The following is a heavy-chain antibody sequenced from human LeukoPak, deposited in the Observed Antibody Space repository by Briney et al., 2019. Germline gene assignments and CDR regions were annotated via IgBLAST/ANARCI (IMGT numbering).Heavy chain of an antibody. CDR1: GFTFSDYY. D-gene: IGHD3-3*01. Sequence: PGGSLRLSCAASGFTFSDYYMSWIRQAPGKGLEWVSGISWNSGSIGYADSVKGRFTISRDNAKNSLYLQMNSLRAEDMALYYCAKAGEADFWSGYLLDYWGQGTLVTVSS. J-gene: IGHJ4*02. V-gene: IGHV3-9*03. CDR2: ISWNSGSI. CDR3: AKAGEADFWSGYLLDY.